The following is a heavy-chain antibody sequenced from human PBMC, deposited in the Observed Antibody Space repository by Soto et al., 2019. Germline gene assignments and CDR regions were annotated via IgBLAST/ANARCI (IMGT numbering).Heavy chain of an antibody. CDR1: GGSFSGYQ. D-gene: IGHD3-10*01. CDR3: ARGLILWFGELSRRGGYYYDMDV. V-gene: IGHV4-34*01. CDR2: INDSGNI. J-gene: IGHJ6*03. Sequence: QVQLQQWGTGLLKPSETLSLTCAVYGGSFSGYQWTWIRQTPGKGLEWIGEINDSGNINYNPSLKSRVTILVDTAKKQSSVKVSFVTVAVSAVYYCARGLILWFGELSRRGGYYYDMDVWGKGTTVTVSS.